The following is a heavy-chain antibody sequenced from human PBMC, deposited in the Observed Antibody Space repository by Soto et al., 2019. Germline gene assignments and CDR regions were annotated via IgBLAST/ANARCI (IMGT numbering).Heavy chain of an antibody. CDR1: GGTFSSYA. CDR3: AREFVGATSYYFDY. D-gene: IGHD1-26*01. J-gene: IGHJ4*02. Sequence: GASVKVSRKASGGTFSSYAISWVRQAPGQGLEWMGGIIPIFGTANYAQKFQGRVTITADESTSTAYMELSSLRSEDTAVYYCAREFVGATSYYFDYWGQGTLVTVSS. CDR2: IIPIFGTA. V-gene: IGHV1-69*13.